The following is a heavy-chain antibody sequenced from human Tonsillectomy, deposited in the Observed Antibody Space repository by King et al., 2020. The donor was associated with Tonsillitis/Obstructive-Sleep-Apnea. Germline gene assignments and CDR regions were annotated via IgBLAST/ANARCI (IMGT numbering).Heavy chain of an antibody. CDR1: GFSLSTSGVG. CDR3: AHTMVPSAPIDY. V-gene: IGHV2-5*01. CDR2: IYCNDDK. D-gene: IGHD3-10*01. J-gene: IGHJ4*02. Sequence: TLKESGPTLVKPTQTLTLTCTFSGFSLSTSGVGVGWIRQPPGKALEWLALIYCNDDKRYSPSLKSRLTITKDTSKNQVVLTMTNMYPVDTATYYCAHTMVPSAPIDYWGQGTLVTVSS.